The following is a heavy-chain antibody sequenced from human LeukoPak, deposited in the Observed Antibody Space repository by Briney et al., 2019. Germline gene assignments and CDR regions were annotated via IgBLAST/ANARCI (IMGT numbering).Heavy chain of an antibody. Sequence: SETLSLTCTVSSGSISTSNYYWGWVRQPPGKALEWIGNIFYSGSTYYSPSLKSRVTISVDTSKNQFSLKLSSVTAADTAVYYCARVYSGYDTAGYMDVWGKGTTVTVSS. J-gene: IGHJ6*03. CDR2: IFYSGST. CDR3: ARVYSGYDTAGYMDV. CDR1: SGSISTSNYY. V-gene: IGHV4-39*07. D-gene: IGHD5-12*01.